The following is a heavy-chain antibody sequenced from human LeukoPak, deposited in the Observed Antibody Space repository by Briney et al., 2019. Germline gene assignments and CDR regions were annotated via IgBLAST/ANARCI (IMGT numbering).Heavy chain of an antibody. J-gene: IGHJ3*02. CDR1: GGTFSSYA. Sequence: GASVKVSCKASGGTFSSYAISWVRQAPGQGLEWMGGIIPIFGTANYAQKFQGRVTITADESTSTAYMELSSLRSEDAAVYYCARDGWREEDIWGRGTMVTVSS. D-gene: IGHD6-19*01. CDR2: IIPIFGTA. CDR3: ARDGWREEDI. V-gene: IGHV1-69*13.